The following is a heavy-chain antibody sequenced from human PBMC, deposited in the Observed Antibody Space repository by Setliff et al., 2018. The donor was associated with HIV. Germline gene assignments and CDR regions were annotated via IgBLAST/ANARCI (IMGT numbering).Heavy chain of an antibody. D-gene: IGHD3-22*01. CDR3: GKDSSDWSDG. V-gene: IGHV3-23*01. CDR2: ISGSGRKT. CDR1: GFSFSLYA. Sequence: PGGSLRLSCKATGFSFSLYAMSWVRQAPGKGLEWVSSISGSGRKTYYGDSVKGRFTISRDNSWDTVDLQMNTLRAEDTAVYYCGKDSSDWSDGWGQGTLVTVSS. J-gene: IGHJ5*02.